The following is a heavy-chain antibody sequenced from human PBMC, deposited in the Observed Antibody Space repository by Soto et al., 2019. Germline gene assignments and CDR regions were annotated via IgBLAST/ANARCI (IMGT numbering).Heavy chain of an antibody. CDR3: AKDGGYCSSTSCYAYYYYYYMDV. CDR1: GFTFSSYG. J-gene: IGHJ6*03. V-gene: IGHV3-30*18. Sequence: GGSLRLSCAASGFTFSSYGMHWVRQAPGKGLEWVAVISYDGSNKYYADSVKGGFTISRDNSKNTLYLQMNSLRAEDTAVYYCAKDGGYCSSTSCYAYYYYYYMDVWGKGTTVTVSS. D-gene: IGHD2-2*01. CDR2: ISYDGSNK.